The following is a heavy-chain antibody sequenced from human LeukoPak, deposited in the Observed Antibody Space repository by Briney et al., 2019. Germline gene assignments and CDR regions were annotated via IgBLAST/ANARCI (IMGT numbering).Heavy chain of an antibody. CDR2: INSSSGYI. J-gene: IGHJ5*02. Sequence: GSLRLSCAASGFSFSSYSMNWVRQAPGKGLEWLTSINSSSGYIYYADTVKGRVTISRDNDKNTLYMQMNRLRAEDTAVYYCAGDEGGRASPFDPWGEGTLVTVSS. CDR3: AGDEGGRASPFDP. V-gene: IGHV3-21*01. D-gene: IGHD3-16*01. CDR1: GFSFSSYS.